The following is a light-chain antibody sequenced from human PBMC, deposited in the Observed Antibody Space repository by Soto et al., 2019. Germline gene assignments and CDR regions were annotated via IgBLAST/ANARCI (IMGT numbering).Light chain of an antibody. CDR1: NIGSKN. CDR3: QVWDSSTARV. V-gene: IGLV3-9*01. Sequence: SYELTQPLSVPVALGQTARITCGGNNIGSKNVHWYQQKPGQAPVLVIYRDSNRPSGIPERFSGSNSGNTATLTISRAQAGDEADYYCQVWDSSTARVFGGGTQLTVL. J-gene: IGLJ3*02. CDR2: RDS.